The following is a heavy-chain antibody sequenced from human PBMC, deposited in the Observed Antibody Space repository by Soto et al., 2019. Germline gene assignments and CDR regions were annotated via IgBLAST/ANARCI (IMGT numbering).Heavy chain of an antibody. D-gene: IGHD3-10*02. J-gene: IGHJ4*02. Sequence: EVQLMESGGGLVQPGRPLRLSCAASGFTFDDHAMHWVRQAPGQGLEWVAGIKWKAKTRDYVDSVKGRFTVSRDNAKNTLYRQMDSLRPEDTTVYFCAKDISGCSPGQVPFPLDSWGQGTQVTVSS. V-gene: IGHV3-9*01. CDR1: GFTFDDHA. CDR2: IKWKAKTR. CDR3: AKDISGCSPGQVPFPLDS.